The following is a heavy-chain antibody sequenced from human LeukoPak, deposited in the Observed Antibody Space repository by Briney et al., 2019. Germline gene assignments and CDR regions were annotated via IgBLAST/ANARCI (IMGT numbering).Heavy chain of an antibody. CDR2: ISYDGRNK. D-gene: IGHD4/OR15-4a*01. CDR1: GFSLSNYG. Sequence: PRRSLRLSCAASGFSLSNYGIHWVRQAPRKGLGWVAVISYDGRNKYYVDSVKGRFTISRDNSKNTSSLQMNSLRAEDTAVYYCAKDQGPDVYGDLRYFDLWGQGALVTVSS. CDR3: AKDQGPDVYGDLRYFDL. J-gene: IGHJ4*02. V-gene: IGHV3-30*18.